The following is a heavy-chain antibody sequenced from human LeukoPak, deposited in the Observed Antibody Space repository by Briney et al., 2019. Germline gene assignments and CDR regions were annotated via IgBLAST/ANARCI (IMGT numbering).Heavy chain of an antibody. CDR2: IKQDGSEK. V-gene: IGHV3-7*03. J-gene: IGHJ4*02. CDR1: GFTFSSYW. D-gene: IGHD5-18*01. Sequence: GGSLRLSCAASGFTFSSYWMSWVRQAPRKGLEWVANIKQDGSEKYYVDSVKGRFTISRDNAKNSLYLQMNSLRAEDTAVYYCARGSGYSYGFPDYWGQGTLVTVSS. CDR3: ARGSGYSYGFPDY.